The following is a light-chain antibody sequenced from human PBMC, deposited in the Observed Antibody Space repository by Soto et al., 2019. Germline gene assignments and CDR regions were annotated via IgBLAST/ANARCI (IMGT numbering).Light chain of an antibody. V-gene: IGLV2-14*01. Sequence: QSALTQPASVSGSPGQSITISCTGTSSDIGRYKFVSWFQQHPGKAPKLLIFEGTNRPSGVSNRFSGSKSGNTASLTIPGLQAEDEAIYFCSSSTNTNTLVIFGGGTKVTVL. J-gene: IGLJ2*01. CDR2: EGT. CDR3: SSSTNTNTLVI. CDR1: SSDIGRYKF.